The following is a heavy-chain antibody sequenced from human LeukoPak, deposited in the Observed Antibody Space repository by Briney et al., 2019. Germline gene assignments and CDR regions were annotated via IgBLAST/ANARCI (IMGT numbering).Heavy chain of an antibody. J-gene: IGHJ4*02. V-gene: IGHV4-61*02. CDR1: GGSISSGSYY. CDR2: IYTNGST. Sequence: PSETLSLTCTVSGGSISSGSYYWSWIRQPAGKGLEWIGRIYTNGSTNYNPSLKSRVTISVHTSKNQFSLKLSSVTAADTAVYYCAREWFLPDYWGQGTLVTVSS. D-gene: IGHD3-10*01. CDR3: AREWFLPDY.